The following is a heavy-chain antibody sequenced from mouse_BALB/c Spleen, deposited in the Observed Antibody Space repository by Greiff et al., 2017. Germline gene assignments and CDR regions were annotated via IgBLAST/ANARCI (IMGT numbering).Heavy chain of an antibody. CDR3: AREDEGLFAY. CDR2: ISDGGSYT. CDR1: GFTFSDYY. Sequence: EVMLVESGGGLVKPGGSLKLSCAASGFTFSDYYMYWVRQTPEKRLEWVATISDGGSYTYYPDSVKGRFTISRDNAKNNLYLQMSSLKSEDTAMYYCAREDEGLFAYWGQGTLVTVSA. V-gene: IGHV5-4*02. J-gene: IGHJ3*01.